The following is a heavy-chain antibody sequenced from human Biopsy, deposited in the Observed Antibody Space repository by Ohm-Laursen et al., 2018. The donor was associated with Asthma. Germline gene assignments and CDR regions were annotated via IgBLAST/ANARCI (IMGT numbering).Heavy chain of an antibody. J-gene: IGHJ3*02. D-gene: IGHD4-23*01. Sequence: SLRLSCSASGFTVSTNGMSWVRQPPGKGLEWVSVIYSGGGTYYADSVQGRVTISRDNSKNTLSLQMNSLRAEDTAVYYRARAYGGSFFSGAFDIWGRGTMVTVSS. CDR2: IYSGGGT. CDR3: ARAYGGSFFSGAFDI. V-gene: IGHV3-53*01. CDR1: GFTVSTNG.